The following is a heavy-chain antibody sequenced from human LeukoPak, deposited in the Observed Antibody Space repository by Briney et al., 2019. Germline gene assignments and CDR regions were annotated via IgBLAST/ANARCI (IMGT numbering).Heavy chain of an antibody. CDR2: ITSGTRT. Sequence: HAGGSLRLSCVASGFTFSSHGMNWVRQAPGKGLEWVSGITSGTRTYYADSVKGRFTISRDDSKNTLYLQMNSLRAEDTAVYYCAKDGGTYRRVPYYIDYWGQGTLLTVSS. V-gene: IGHV3-NL1*01. D-gene: IGHD1-26*01. CDR3: AKDGGTYRRVPYYIDY. CDR1: GFTFSSHG. J-gene: IGHJ4*02.